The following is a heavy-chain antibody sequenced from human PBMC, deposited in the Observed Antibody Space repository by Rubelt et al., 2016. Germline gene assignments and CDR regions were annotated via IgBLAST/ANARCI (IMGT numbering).Heavy chain of an antibody. CDR3: TRPAYYGSGSRGVDGMDV. D-gene: IGHD3-10*01. V-gene: IGHV3-15*07. J-gene: IGHJ6*02. Sequence: GGLVQPGGSLRLSCEASRFSLSNVWMNWVRQPPGKGLEWVGRFKRKIDGGIIDYAAPLTGRFTISRDDSKNTAYLQMNSLKTEHTALYYCTRPAYYGSGSRGVDGMDVWGQGTTVTVS. CDR2: FKRKIDGGII. CDR1: RFSLSNVW.